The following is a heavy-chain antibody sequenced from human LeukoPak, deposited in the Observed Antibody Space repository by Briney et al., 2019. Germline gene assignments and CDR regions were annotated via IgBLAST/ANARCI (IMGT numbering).Heavy chain of an antibody. CDR1: GYTFSSYG. CDR3: ARGGPTMWFGATLNDY. J-gene: IGHJ4*02. D-gene: IGHD3-10*01. Sequence: ASVPVSCKASGYTFSSYGISWVRQAPGQGLEWMGWISANNGNTSYAQKLQGSVTITTDTSTSTAYMELRSLRSDDTAVYYCARGGPTMWFGATLNDYWGQGTLVTVSS. CDR2: ISANNGNT. V-gene: IGHV1-18*01.